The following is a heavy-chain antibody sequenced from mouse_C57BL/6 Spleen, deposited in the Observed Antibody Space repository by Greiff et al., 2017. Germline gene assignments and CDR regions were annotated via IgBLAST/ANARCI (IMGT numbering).Heavy chain of an antibody. J-gene: IGHJ4*01. CDR1: GYAFTNYL. D-gene: IGHD4-1*01. CDR3: ARYGPELTDAMDY. Sequence: QVQLQQSGAELVRPGTSVKVSCKASGYAFTNYLIEWVKQRPGQGLEWIGVINPGSGGTNYNEKFKGKATLTADKSSSTAYMQLSSLTSEDSAVYFCARYGPELTDAMDYWGQGTSVTVSS. V-gene: IGHV1-54*01. CDR2: INPGSGGT.